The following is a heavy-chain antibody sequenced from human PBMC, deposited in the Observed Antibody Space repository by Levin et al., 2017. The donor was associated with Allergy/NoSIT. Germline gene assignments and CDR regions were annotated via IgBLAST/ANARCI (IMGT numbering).Heavy chain of an antibody. Sequence: SVKVSCKASGGTFSNYAISWVRQAPGQGLEWMGGIIPIFGTANYAQKFQGTVTITADESTSTAYMELSSLRSEDTAVYYCARGGVDIVLLPAAKPSSDYYYYGMDVWGQGTTVTVSS. V-gene: IGHV1-69*13. D-gene: IGHD2-2*01. CDR2: IIPIFGTA. CDR1: GGTFSNYA. CDR3: ARGGVDIVLLPAAKPSSDYYYYGMDV. J-gene: IGHJ6*02.